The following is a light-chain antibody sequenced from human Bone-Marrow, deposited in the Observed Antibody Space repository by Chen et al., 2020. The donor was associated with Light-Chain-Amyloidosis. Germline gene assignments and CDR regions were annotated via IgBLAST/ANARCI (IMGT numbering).Light chain of an antibody. CDR3: CSYAGSSPYG. V-gene: IGLV2-11*01. J-gene: IGLJ1*01. Sequence: QSARTHPRSVSGSSGQSVTSSSSGTSRDVGGYESVSWYQQHPGKAPKLLIYDVNKRPSGVPDRFAGSKSGNSASLTISGLQTEDEADYFCCSYAGSSPYGFGTGTTVTVL. CDR2: DVN. CDR1: SRDVGGYES.